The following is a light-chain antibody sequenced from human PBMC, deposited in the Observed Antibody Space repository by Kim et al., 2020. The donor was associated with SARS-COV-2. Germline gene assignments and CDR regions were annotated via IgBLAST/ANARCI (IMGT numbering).Light chain of an antibody. V-gene: IGLV3-1*01. Sequence: SYELTQPPSVSVSPGQTASITCSGDKLGDKYACWYQQKPGQSPVLVIYQDSKRPSGIPERFSGSNSGNTATLTIIGTQAMDEADYYCQAWDSSHWVFGGGTKLTVL. CDR1: KLGDKY. J-gene: IGLJ3*02. CDR3: QAWDSSHWV. CDR2: QDS.